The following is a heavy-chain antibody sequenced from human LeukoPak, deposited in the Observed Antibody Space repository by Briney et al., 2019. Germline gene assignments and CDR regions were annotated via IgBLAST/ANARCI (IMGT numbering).Heavy chain of an antibody. CDR2: ISGSGGST. Sequence: GGTLRLSCAASGFTFSSYGMSWVRQAPGKGLEWVSAISGSGGSTYYADSVKSRFTISRDNSKNTLYLQMNSLRAEDTAVYYCARVVPPTDYGSGSYFWDPYYFDYWGQGTLVTVSS. CDR1: GFTFSSYG. V-gene: IGHV3-23*01. J-gene: IGHJ4*02. D-gene: IGHD3-10*01. CDR3: ARVVPPTDYGSGSYFWDPYYFDY.